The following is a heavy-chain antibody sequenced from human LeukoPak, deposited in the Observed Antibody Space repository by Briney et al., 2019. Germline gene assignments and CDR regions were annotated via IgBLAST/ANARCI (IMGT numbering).Heavy chain of an antibody. CDR1: GFTFSSYW. CDR3: ARERVTFGGVIANDY. V-gene: IGHV3-7*01. J-gene: IGHJ4*02. Sequence: GGSLRLSCSASGFTFSSYWMSWVRQAPGKGLEWVANIKQDGSEKYYVDSVKGRFTISRDNAKNSLYLQMNSLRAEDTAVYYCARERVTFGGVIANDYWGQGTLVTVSS. D-gene: IGHD3-16*02. CDR2: IKQDGSEK.